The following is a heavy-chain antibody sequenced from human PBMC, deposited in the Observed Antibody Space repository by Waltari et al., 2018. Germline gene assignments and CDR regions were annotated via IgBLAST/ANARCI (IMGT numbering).Heavy chain of an antibody. CDR2: ISYDGSNK. D-gene: IGHD4-4*01. CDR3: AREMATVYYFDY. CDR1: GFTFSSYP. Sequence: QVQLVESGGGVVQPGGSRRLPCAASGFTFSSYPVKWFRQAPGKGVEWVAVISYDGSNKYYADAVKGRFTISRDNSKNTLYLQMNSLRAEDTAVYYCAREMATVYYFDYWGQGTLVTVSS. J-gene: IGHJ4*02. V-gene: IGHV3-30-3*01.